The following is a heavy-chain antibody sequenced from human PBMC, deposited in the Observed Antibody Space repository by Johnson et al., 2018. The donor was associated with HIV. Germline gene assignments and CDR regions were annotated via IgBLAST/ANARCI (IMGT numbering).Heavy chain of an antibody. CDR2: IWYDGSEK. CDR3: ANSLLLDAFNI. D-gene: IGHD2-15*01. CDR1: GFTFSSYA. V-gene: IGHV3-33*08. J-gene: IGHJ3*02. Sequence: QMQLVESGGGVVQPGGSLRLSCAASGFTFSSYAMHWVRQAPGKGLEWVTVIWYDGSEKYYADSVKGRFTISRDNSKTTLYLQMNSLRDEDTAVYYCANSLLLDAFNIWGQGTMVTVSS.